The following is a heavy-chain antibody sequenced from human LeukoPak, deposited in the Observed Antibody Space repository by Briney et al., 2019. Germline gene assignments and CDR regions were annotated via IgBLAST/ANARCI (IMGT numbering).Heavy chain of an antibody. J-gene: IGHJ4*02. CDR3: AKDPAGQWRYFDY. CDR1: GFTFSSYA. CDR2: FSGSGTT. Sequence: GGSLRLSCAASGFTFSSYAMSWVRQAPGKGLEWVSTFSGSGTTYYADSVKDRFIISRDNSKNTLYLQMNGLRAEDTAVYYCAKDPAGQWRYFDYWGQGTLVTVSS. V-gene: IGHV3-23*01. D-gene: IGHD6-19*01.